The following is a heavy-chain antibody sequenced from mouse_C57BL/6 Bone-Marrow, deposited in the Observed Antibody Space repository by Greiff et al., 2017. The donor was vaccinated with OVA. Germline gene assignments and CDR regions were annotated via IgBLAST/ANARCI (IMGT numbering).Heavy chain of an antibody. J-gene: IGHJ2*01. CDR3: ARTDYYGGFDY. CDR1: GYTFTSYW. CDR2: INPSNGGT. V-gene: IGHV1-53*01. Sequence: QVQLKQPGAELVKPGASVKLSCKASGYTFTSYWMHWVKQRPGQGLEWIGNINPSNGGTNYNEKFKSKATLTVDKSSSTAYMQLSSLTSEDSAVYYCARTDYYGGFDYWGQGTTLTVSS. D-gene: IGHD1-1*01.